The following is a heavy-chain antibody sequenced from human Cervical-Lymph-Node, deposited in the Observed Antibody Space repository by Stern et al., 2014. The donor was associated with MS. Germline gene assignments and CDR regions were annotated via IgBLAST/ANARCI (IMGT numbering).Heavy chain of an antibody. CDR3: ATQIWFDY. J-gene: IGHJ4*02. CDR1: GFNFSHYA. Sequence: DQLVESGGGVVQPGRSLRLSCAVSGFNFSHYAMHWVRQAPGKGLEWVAAVSSEGSNKYHADSVKGRFTISRDNSKNTVYLQMNSLRDDDTAVYYCATQIWFDYWGQGTLVTVSS. V-gene: IGHV3-30-3*01. CDR2: VSSEGSNK. D-gene: IGHD3-16*01.